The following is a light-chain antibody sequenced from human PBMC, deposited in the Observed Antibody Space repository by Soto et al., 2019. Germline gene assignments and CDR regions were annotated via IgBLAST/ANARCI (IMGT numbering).Light chain of an antibody. J-gene: IGLJ2*01. V-gene: IGLV2-8*01. Sequence: QSALTQPPSASGSPGQSVTISCTGTSSDVGAYSYVSWYQQHPGKAPKLMIYEVSKRPSGVPDRLSGSKSGNTASLTVSGLQAEDEADYYCSSYAGSNNFVVFGGGTKLTVL. CDR3: SSYAGSNNFVV. CDR2: EVS. CDR1: SSDVGAYSY.